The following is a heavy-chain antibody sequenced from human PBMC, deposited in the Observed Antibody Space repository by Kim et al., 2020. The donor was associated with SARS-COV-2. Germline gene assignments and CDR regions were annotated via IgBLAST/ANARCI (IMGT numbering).Heavy chain of an antibody. D-gene: IGHD3-3*01. CDR2: ISAYNGNT. Sequence: ASVKVSCKASGYTFTSYGISWVRQAPGQGLEWMGWISAYNGNTNYAQKLQGRVTMTTDTSTSTAYMELRSLRSDDTAVYYCARDADNYDFWSGYLIYYYYYGMDVWGQGTTVTVSS. CDR3: ARDADNYDFWSGYLIYYYYYGMDV. CDR1: GYTFTSYG. J-gene: IGHJ6*02. V-gene: IGHV1-18*04.